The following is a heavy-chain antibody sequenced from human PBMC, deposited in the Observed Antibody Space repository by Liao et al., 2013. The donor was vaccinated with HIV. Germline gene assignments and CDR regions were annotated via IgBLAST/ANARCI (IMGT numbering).Heavy chain of an antibody. J-gene: IGHJ5*01. CDR1: GGSISSYY. Sequence: QVQLQESGPGLVKPSETLSLTCTVSGGSISSYYWSWIRQPAGKGLEWIGRIFSSGITAYNPSFKSRLSMSVDTSKNQFSLRLTSVTAADTAVYFCARESIGYLDSWGQGTLVTVSS. D-gene: IGHD6-13*01. CDR3: ARESIGYLDS. V-gene: IGHV4-4*07. CDR2: IFSSGIT.